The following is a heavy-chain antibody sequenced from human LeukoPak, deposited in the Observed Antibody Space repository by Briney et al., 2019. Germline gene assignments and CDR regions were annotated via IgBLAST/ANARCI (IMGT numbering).Heavy chain of an antibody. CDR2: ISAYNGNT. CDR1: GYTFTSYG. CDR3: ARGSDSIHYMDV. Sequence: ASVKVSCKASGYTFTSYGISWVRQAPGQGLEWMGWISAYNGNTNYAQKLQGRVTMTTDTSTSTAYMELRSLRSEDTAIYYCARGSDSIHYMDVWGNGTTVTVSS. J-gene: IGHJ6*03. D-gene: IGHD3-3*01. V-gene: IGHV1-18*01.